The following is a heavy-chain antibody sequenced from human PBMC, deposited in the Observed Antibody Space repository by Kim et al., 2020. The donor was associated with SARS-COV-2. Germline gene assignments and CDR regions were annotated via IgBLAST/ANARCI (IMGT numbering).Heavy chain of an antibody. D-gene: IGHD1-26*01. CDR1: GFTFSSYD. Sequence: GGSLRLSCAASGFTFSSYDMHWVRQATGKGLEWVSAIGTAGDTYYPGSVKGRFTISRENAKNSLYLQMNSLRAGDTAVYYCARSQGFESQWELLPRAFDIWGQGTMVTVSS. V-gene: IGHV3-13*04. CDR2: IGTAGDT. J-gene: IGHJ3*02. CDR3: ARSQGFESQWELLPRAFDI.